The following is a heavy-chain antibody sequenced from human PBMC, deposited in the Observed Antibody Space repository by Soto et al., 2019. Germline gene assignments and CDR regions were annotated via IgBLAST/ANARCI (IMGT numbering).Heavy chain of an antibody. CDR1: GGTFSSYA. J-gene: IGHJ4*02. Sequence: WPSVKVSCKASGGTFSSYAISWVRQAPGQGLEWMGGIIPIFGTANYAQKFQGRVTITADKSTSTAYMELSSLRSEDTAVYYCGRDLDGNKPFDYWGQGTLVPVSS. CDR2: IIPIFGTA. CDR3: GRDLDGNKPFDY. V-gene: IGHV1-69*06.